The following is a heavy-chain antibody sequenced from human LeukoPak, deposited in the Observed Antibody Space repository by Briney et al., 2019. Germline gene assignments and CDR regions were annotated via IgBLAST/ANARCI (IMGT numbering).Heavy chain of an antibody. CDR1: GFTFSSYS. Sequence: GGSLRLSCAASGFTFSSYSMNWVRQAPGKGLEWVSSISSSSSYIYYADSVKGRFTISRDNAKNSLYLQMNSLRAEDTALYYCARAQKYYDSSGYYLFDYWGQGTLVTVSS. J-gene: IGHJ4*02. V-gene: IGHV3-21*04. CDR2: ISSSSSYI. CDR3: ARAQKYYDSSGYYLFDY. D-gene: IGHD3-22*01.